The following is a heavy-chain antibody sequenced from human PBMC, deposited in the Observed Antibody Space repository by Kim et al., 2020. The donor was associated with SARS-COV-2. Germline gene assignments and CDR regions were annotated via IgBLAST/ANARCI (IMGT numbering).Heavy chain of an antibody. J-gene: IGHJ4*02. CDR3: AKDLGWGGGLHYFDY. V-gene: IGHV3-43*02. CDR2: IRGNGSST. CDR1: GFTLDDYA. D-gene: IGHD1-26*01. Sequence: GGSLRLSCAASGFTLDDYAMHWVRQAPGKGLVWVALIRGNGSSTYYADSVRGRSTISRHSGKKSLYLQMNSLRTEDTAFYYCAKDLGWGGGLHYFDYWGQGTLASVSS.